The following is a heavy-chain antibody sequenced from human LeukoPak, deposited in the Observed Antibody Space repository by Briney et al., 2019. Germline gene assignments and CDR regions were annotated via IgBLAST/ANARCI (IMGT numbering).Heavy chain of an antibody. D-gene: IGHD5-18*01. Sequence: PSETLSLTCTVPGYSISSGYYWGWIRQPPGKGLEWIGVIYHSGSTYFNPSLKSRVTISVDTSKNQFSLKLTSVTAADTAVYYCARDVPTVQLWRTDAFDIWGQGTMVTVSS. CDR3: ARDVPTVQLWRTDAFDI. CDR1: GYSISSGYY. V-gene: IGHV4-38-2*02. CDR2: IYHSGST. J-gene: IGHJ3*02.